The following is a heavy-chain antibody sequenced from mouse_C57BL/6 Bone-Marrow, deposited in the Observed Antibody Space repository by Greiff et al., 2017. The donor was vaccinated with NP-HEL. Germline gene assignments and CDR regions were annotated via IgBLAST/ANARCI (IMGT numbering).Heavy chain of an antibody. Sequence: QVQLKQSGAELVKPGASVKISCKASGYAFSSYWMNWVKQRPGKGLEWIGQIYPGDGDTNYNGKFKGKATLTADKSSSTAYMQLSSLTSEDSAVYFCARSYGSSGYFDVWGTGTTVTVSS. V-gene: IGHV1-80*01. CDR1: GYAFSSYW. CDR2: IYPGDGDT. CDR3: ARSYGSSGYFDV. D-gene: IGHD1-1*01. J-gene: IGHJ1*03.